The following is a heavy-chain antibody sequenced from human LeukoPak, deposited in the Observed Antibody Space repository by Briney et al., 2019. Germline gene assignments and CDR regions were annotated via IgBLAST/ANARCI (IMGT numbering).Heavy chain of an antibody. Sequence: PGESLRLSCVSSGFTFSRYGIHWVRQDPGKGLEWVSFIQTDGSTKYYSDSVKGRFTISRDNSKNTLYLQMNSLRAEDTALYYCARDLFSRIYTAMITVDYYYMDVWGKGTTVTVSS. CDR2: IQTDGSTK. D-gene: IGHD5-18*01. J-gene: IGHJ6*03. V-gene: IGHV3-30*02. CDR3: ARDLFSRIYTAMITVDYYYMDV. CDR1: GFTFSRYG.